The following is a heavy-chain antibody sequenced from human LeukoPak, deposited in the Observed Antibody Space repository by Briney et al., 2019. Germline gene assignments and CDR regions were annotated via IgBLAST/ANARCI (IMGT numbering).Heavy chain of an antibody. CDR3: ATLTTVVTAYYFDY. D-gene: IGHD4-23*01. V-gene: IGHV4-59*01. CDR2: FYYSGYT. J-gene: IGHJ4*02. Sequence: SETLSLTCTVSGGSISSYYWTWMRQPPGKGLEWIGYFYYSGYTNYNPSLKSRVTISVDTSKNQFSLKLSSVTAADTAVYYCATLTTVVTAYYFDYWGQGTLVTVSS. CDR1: GGSISSYY.